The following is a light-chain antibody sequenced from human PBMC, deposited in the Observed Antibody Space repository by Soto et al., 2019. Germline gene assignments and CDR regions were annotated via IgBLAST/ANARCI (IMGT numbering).Light chain of an antibody. Sequence: EIVVTQSPATLSVSPGGRATLSCRASQSVSTNLAWYQQKPGQAPRLLIYAAFTRATGIPARFSGSGSGTEFTLTISSLQSEDFAVYYCQQYNDWLPLTFGGGTKVEIK. CDR3: QQYNDWLPLT. J-gene: IGKJ4*01. V-gene: IGKV3-15*01. CDR1: QSVSTN. CDR2: AAF.